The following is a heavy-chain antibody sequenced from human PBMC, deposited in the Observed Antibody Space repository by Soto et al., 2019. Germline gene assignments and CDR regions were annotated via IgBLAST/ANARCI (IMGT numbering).Heavy chain of an antibody. CDR2: IYPDDSRT. D-gene: IGHD5-18*01. J-gene: IGHJ6*02. CDR1: EFSFTTYW. Sequence: GASLKISCKGSEFSFTTYWIAWVRQMPGEGLKWMGIIYPDDSRTTYSPSFQGQVTISADKSINTAYLQWSSLKASDTAMYYCVCIFSGGYSYGFYYYGMDVWGQGTTVTVSS. V-gene: IGHV5-51*01. CDR3: VCIFSGGYSYGFYYYGMDV.